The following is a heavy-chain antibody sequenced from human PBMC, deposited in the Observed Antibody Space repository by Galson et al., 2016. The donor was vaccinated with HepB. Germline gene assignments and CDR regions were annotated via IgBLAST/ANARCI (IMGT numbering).Heavy chain of an antibody. J-gene: IGHJ3*02. D-gene: IGHD3-10*01. CDR3: AREPRVNGEDSFDI. CDR1: GYTFAGYY. CDR2: INPISGAT. Sequence: SVKVSCKASGYTFAGYYMHWVRQAAGQGLEWMGWINPISGATNSVQKFQGRVTLTRDTSISTAYLELSRLRSDDTAVYYCAREPRVNGEDSFDIWGQGTMVTVSS. V-gene: IGHV1-2*02.